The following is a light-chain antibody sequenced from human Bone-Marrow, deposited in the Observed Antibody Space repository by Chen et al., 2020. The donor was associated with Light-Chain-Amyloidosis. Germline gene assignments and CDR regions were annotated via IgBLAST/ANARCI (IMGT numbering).Light chain of an antibody. Sequence: EIVMTQSPASVTVSPGESVTLSCRASQSVRSNLAWYQQRPGQAPRLLISAASTRASNVPVRFSGSWSGTEFTHTISTLQSEDFAVYYCQQYHDWPPITFGQGTRLEIK. CDR2: AAS. J-gene: IGKJ5*01. CDR3: QQYHDWPPIT. CDR1: QSVRSN. V-gene: IGKV3-15*01.